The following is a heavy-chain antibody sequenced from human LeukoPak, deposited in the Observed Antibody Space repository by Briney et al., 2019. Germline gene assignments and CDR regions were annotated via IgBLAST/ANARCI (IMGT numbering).Heavy chain of an antibody. CDR2: IYHSGST. J-gene: IGHJ5*02. V-gene: IGHV4-38-2*01. CDR1: GYSISSGYY. CDR3: ARVDGDYPNWFDP. D-gene: IGHD4-17*01. Sequence: SETLSLTCAVSGYSISSGYYWGWIRQPPGKGLEWIGSIYHSGSTYYNPSLKSRVTISVDTSKNQFSLKLSSVTAADTAVYYCARVDGDYPNWFDPWGQGTLVTVPS.